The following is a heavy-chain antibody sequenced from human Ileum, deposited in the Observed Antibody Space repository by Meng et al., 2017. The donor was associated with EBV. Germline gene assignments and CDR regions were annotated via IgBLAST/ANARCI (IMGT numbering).Heavy chain of an antibody. D-gene: IGHD1-26*01. CDR3: ARNSESGSYIDY. CDR1: GYSISTTNW. Sequence: QGQLQESGPGLVKPSDPLSLPCAVPGYSISTTNWGGWIRQPPGKGLEWIGHIYYSGTTYNNPSLKSRVTMSIDPSKNQFSLKLSSVTAVDTAVYYCARNSESGSYIDYWGLGTLVTVSS. CDR2: IYYSGTT. J-gene: IGHJ4*02. V-gene: IGHV4-28*01.